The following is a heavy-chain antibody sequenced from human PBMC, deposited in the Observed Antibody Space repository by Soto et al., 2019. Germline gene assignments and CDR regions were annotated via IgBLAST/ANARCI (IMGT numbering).Heavy chain of an antibody. CDR2: INWDSGRI. CDR1: GFNFNNYA. CDR3: AKGGNRHYDFWSDY. D-gene: IGHD3-3*01. V-gene: IGHV3-9*01. J-gene: IGHJ4*02. Sequence: VQLVESGGGLVQPGGSLRLSCAASGFNFNNYAMHWVRQAPGKGLEWVSGINWDSGRIVYADSVKGRFTISRDNAKNSLYLQMNSLRGEDTAFYYCAKGGNRHYDFWSDYWGQGTLVTVSS.